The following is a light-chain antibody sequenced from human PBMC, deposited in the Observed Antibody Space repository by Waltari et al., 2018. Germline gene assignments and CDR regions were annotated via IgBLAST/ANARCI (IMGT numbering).Light chain of an antibody. CDR3: SSYTSSSTLE. CDR1: SSDVGGYNY. V-gene: IGLV2-14*01. Sequence: QSALTQPASVSGSPGQSITISCTGTSSDVGGYNYVSWYQQHPGKAPKLMNYEVSNRPSGVSTRFSGSKSGNTASLTISGLQAEDEADYYCSSYTSSSTLEFGGGTKLTVL. CDR2: EVS. J-gene: IGLJ2*01.